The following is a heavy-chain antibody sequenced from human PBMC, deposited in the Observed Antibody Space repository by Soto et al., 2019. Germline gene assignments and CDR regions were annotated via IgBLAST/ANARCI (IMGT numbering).Heavy chain of an antibody. Sequence: QVQLVQSGPELKKPGSSVKVSCKAPGDTFNSYGISWVRQAPGQGLEWMGGIVPMFGTTNLARKFEDRVTFTADELTTTVYMEIRGLTSEATAFYYCARDLADVHLWDAFDVWGHGTRVTVSS. D-gene: IGHD6-13*01. CDR1: GDTFNSYG. CDR2: IVPMFGTT. J-gene: IGHJ3*01. V-gene: IGHV1-69*01. CDR3: ARDLADVHLWDAFDV.